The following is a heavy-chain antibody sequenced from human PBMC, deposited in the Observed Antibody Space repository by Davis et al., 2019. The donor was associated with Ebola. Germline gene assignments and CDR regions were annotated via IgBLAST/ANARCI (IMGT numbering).Heavy chain of an antibody. J-gene: IGHJ4*02. CDR2: ISYSGNT. V-gene: IGHV4-31*03. D-gene: IGHD5-12*01. Sequence: MPSETLSLTCTVSGDSIRSTGNYWTWIRQHPGKGLEWIGYISYSGNTYYNPSLKSRVSISVDTSENHFSLKLSSVTAADTAIYYCARRLVATYVFDYWGQGTLVTVSS. CDR1: GDSIRSTGNY. CDR3: ARRLVATYVFDY.